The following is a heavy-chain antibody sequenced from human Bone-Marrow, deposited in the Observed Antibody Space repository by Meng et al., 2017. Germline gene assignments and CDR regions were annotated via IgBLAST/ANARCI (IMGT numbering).Heavy chain of an antibody. CDR3: ATRGNPYLDR. Sequence: QVQVVQSGAEVKKPGASVKVACKVSDYPLTSDGFSWVRQAPGQGLQWMGWINIYNGITNYGRNFQGRVTLTTDTSTSTGYMELSSLTSDDTAVYYCATRGNPYLDRWGQGTLVTVSS. CDR1: DYPLTSDG. V-gene: IGHV1-18*04. CDR2: INIYNGIT. J-gene: IGHJ4*02.